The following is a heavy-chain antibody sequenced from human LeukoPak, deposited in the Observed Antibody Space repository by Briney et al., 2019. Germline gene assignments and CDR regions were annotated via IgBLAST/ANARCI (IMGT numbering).Heavy chain of an antibody. CDR1: GFTFSSYG. V-gene: IGHV3-23*01. CDR2: ISGSGGNT. Sequence: GGSLRLSCAASGFTFSSYGMSWVRQPPGKGLEWVSSISGSGGNTYYADSVKGRFTISRDDSKNTLYLQMNTLRAEDTAVYYCASGPYSSGWYKYWGQGTLVTVSS. J-gene: IGHJ4*02. D-gene: IGHD6-19*01. CDR3: ASGPYSSGWYKY.